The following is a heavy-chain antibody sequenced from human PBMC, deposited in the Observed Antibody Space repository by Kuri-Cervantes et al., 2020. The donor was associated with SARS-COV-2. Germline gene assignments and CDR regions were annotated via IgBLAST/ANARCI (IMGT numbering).Heavy chain of an antibody. J-gene: IGHJ4*02. CDR1: AFTFSSYA. V-gene: IGHV3-30-3*01. D-gene: IGHD5-18*01. CDR3: ARVVFDTAMVYFDY. Sequence: GESLKISCAASAFTFSSYAMHWVRQAPGKGLEWVAIISYDGSNKYYADSVKGRFTISRDNSKNTLYLQMNSLRAEDTAVYYCARVVFDTAMVYFDYWGQGTLVTDSS. CDR2: ISYDGSNK.